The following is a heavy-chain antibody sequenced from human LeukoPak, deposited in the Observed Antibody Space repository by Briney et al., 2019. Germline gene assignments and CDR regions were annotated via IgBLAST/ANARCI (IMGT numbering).Heavy chain of an antibody. V-gene: IGHV4-4*07. J-gene: IGHJ4*02. Sequence: PSETLSLTCTVSGGSISTNYWSWIRQPAGKGREWIGRIYNSGNTNYRPSLESRVTMSADTSKNQFSLKLSSVTAADTAVYYCARGTFDSSGYYFFDYWGQGTLVTVSS. D-gene: IGHD3-22*01. CDR2: IYNSGNT. CDR3: ARGTFDSSGYYFFDY. CDR1: GGSISTNY.